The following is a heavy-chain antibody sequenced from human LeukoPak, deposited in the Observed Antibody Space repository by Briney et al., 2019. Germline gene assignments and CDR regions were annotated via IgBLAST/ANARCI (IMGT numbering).Heavy chain of an antibody. V-gene: IGHV3-48*01. CDR2: ISSSSSTI. Sequence: GESLRLSCAASGFTFSSYSMNWVRQAPGKGLEWVSYISSSSSTIYYADSVKGRFTISRDNAKNSLYLQMNSLRAEDTAVYYCAREMTTLDYWGQGTLVTVSS. CDR3: AREMTTLDY. J-gene: IGHJ4*02. CDR1: GFTFSSYS. D-gene: IGHD4-17*01.